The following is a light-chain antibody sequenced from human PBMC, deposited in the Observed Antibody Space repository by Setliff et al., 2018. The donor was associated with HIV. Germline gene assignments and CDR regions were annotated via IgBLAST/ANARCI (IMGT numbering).Light chain of an antibody. CDR1: TSDLGGSNY. Sequence: QSALAQPASVSGSPGQSITISCTGTTSDLGGSNYVSWYQQHPGKAPKLMIYEVSNRPSGVSDRFSGSKSGNTASLTISGLQAEDEADYYCSSYTSSSTYVFGTGTKVTVL. J-gene: IGLJ1*01. CDR2: EVS. V-gene: IGLV2-14*01. CDR3: SSYTSSSTYV.